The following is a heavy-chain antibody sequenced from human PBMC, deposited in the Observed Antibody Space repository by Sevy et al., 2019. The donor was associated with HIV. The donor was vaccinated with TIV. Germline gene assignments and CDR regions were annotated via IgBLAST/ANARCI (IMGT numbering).Heavy chain of an antibody. V-gene: IGHV3-23*01. J-gene: IGHJ3*01. CDR3: AKVLNPALESMMEVTVRSLKGFDV. Sequence: GESLKISCAASGFTFNTHVMNWVRQAPGKGLEWVSSISGFGNTYYADSVRGRFTISRDNAKNTLYRQMNSLRADDTAVYYCAKVLNPALESMMEVTVRSLKGFDVWGQGTMVTVSS. CDR1: GFTFNTHV. CDR2: ISGFGNT. D-gene: IGHD3-22*01.